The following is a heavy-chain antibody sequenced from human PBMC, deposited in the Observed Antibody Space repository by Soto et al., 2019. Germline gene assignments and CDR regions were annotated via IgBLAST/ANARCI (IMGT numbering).Heavy chain of an antibody. J-gene: IGHJ4*02. V-gene: IGHV1-69*02. D-gene: IGHD4-17*01. CDR3: ARAVTTNYFDY. Sequence: QVQLVQSGAEVKKPGSSVKVSCKASGGTFSSYTISWVRQAPGQGLEWMGRIIPILGIANYTQKFQGRVTNTAGKTTRTAYMELSSLRSEDTAVYYCARAVTTNYFDYWGQGTLVTVSS. CDR2: IIPILGIA. CDR1: GGTFSSYT.